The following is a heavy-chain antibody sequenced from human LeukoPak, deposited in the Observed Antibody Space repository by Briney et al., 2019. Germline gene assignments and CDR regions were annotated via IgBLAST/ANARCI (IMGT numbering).Heavy chain of an antibody. D-gene: IGHD5-18*01. CDR3: ARVVDVNSYGLFDY. V-gene: IGHV1-3*01. CDR1: GYTFTSYA. CDR2: INAGNGNT. J-gene: IGHJ4*02. Sequence: GASVKVSCKASGYTFTSYAMHWVRQAPGQRLEWMGWINAGNGNTKYSQKFQGRVTITRDTSTSTAYMELSRLRSEDTAVYYCARVVDVNSYGLFDYWGQGTLVTVSS.